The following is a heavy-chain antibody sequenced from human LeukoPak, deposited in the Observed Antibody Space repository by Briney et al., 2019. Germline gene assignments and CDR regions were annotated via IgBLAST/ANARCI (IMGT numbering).Heavy chain of an antibody. V-gene: IGHV4-34*01. Sequence: SETLSPTCAVYGGSFSGYYWSWIRQPPGKGLEWIGEINHSGSTNYNPSLKSRVTISVDTSKNQFSLKLSPLTAADTAVYYCAREIAAGSLDYRLQGALVGVSS. CDR1: GGSFSGYY. J-gene: IGHJ4*02. CDR2: INHSGST. CDR3: AREIAAGSLDY. D-gene: IGHD6-13*01.